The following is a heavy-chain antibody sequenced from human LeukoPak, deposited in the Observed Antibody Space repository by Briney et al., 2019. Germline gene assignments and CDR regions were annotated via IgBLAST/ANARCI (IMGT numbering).Heavy chain of an antibody. CDR1: GFTFSSYG. J-gene: IGHJ4*02. CDR3: ARVLGGYSYGDF. Sequence: GGSLRLSCAASGFTFSSYGMHWVRQAPGKGLEWVAVISYDGSNKYYADSVKGRFTISRDNSKNTLYLQMNSLRAEDTAVYYCARVLGGYSYGDFWGQGTLVTVSS. V-gene: IGHV3-30*03. D-gene: IGHD5-18*01. CDR2: ISYDGSNK.